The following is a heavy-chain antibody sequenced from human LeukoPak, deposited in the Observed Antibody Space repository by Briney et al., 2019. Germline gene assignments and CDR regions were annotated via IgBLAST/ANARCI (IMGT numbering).Heavy chain of an antibody. D-gene: IGHD2-21*01. Sequence: GSLRLSCSASGFIFNEFYMSWIRQAPGKGLECVSYVTTTGDPVYYTDSVKGRFTISRDNAKNSLFLQMTSLRDEDTAVYYCARLVIDSPSSYYMDVWGNGTTVTVSS. CDR1: GFIFNEFY. CDR2: VTTTGDPV. J-gene: IGHJ6*03. V-gene: IGHV3-11*04. CDR3: ARLVIDSPSSYYMDV.